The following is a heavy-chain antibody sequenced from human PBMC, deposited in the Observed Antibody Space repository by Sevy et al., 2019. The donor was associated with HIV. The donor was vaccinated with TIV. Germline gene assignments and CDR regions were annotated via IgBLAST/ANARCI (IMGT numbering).Heavy chain of an antibody. Sequence: ASVKVSCKASGYTFTSYDINWVRQATGQGLEWMGWMNPNSGNTGYAQKFQVRATMTRNTSIRTAYIELSSLRSEDTAVYYCAVVVLPAGTGRERMVVWGQGTTVTDSS. CDR2: MNPNSGNT. D-gene: IGHD2-2*01. CDR3: AVVVLPAGTGRERMVV. V-gene: IGHV1-8*01. J-gene: IGHJ6*02. CDR1: GYTFTSYD.